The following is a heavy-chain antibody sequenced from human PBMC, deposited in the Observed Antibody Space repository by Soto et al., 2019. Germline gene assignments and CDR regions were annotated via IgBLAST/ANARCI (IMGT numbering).Heavy chain of an antibody. D-gene: IGHD5-18*01. CDR2: IYYSGST. CDR3: ARALIQLWPHYYYGMDV. Sequence: SETLSLTCTVSGGSISSGDYYWSWIRQPPGKGLEWIGYIYYSGSTYYNPSLESRVTISVDTSKNQFSLNLSSVTAADTAVYYCARALIQLWPHYYYGMDVWGQGTTVTVSS. J-gene: IGHJ6*02. V-gene: IGHV4-30-4*01. CDR1: GGSISSGDYY.